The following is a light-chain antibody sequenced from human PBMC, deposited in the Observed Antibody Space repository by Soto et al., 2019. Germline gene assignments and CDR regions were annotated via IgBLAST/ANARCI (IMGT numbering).Light chain of an antibody. CDR1: SSDVGSYNL. CDR3: CSYAGSVV. CDR2: EGS. J-gene: IGLJ2*01. Sequence: QSALTQPASVSGSPGQSITISCTGTSSDVGSYNLVSWYQQHPGKAPNLMIYEGSKRPSGVSNRFSGSKSGNTASLTISGLQAEDEADYYCCSYAGSVVFGGGTQLTVL. V-gene: IGLV2-23*01.